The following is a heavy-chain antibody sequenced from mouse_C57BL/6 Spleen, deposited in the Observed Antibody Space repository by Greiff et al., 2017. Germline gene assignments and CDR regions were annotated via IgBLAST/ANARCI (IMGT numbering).Heavy chain of an antibody. V-gene: IGHV1-80*01. D-gene: IGHD1-1*01. CDR2: IYPGDGDT. CDR1: GFAFSSYW. Sequence: VQLQQSGAELVKPGASVKISCTASGFAFSSYWMKWVKQRPGKGLEWIGQIYPGDGDTNYNGKFKGKATLTADKSSSTAYMQLSSLTSEDSAVYFCARYYGSSPYYAMDYWGQGTSVTVSS. J-gene: IGHJ4*01. CDR3: ARYYGSSPYYAMDY.